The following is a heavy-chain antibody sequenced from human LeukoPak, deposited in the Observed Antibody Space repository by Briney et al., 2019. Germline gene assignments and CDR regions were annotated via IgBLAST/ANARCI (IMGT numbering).Heavy chain of an antibody. Sequence: ASVKVSCKASGYNFNSYGISWVRRAPGQGLEWMGWISAYNANTNYAQKLQGRVTMTTDTSTSTAHMELRSLRSDDTAVYYCARFTSLDVYAFDIWGQGTMVTVSS. CDR2: ISAYNANT. CDR1: GYNFNSYG. J-gene: IGHJ3*02. CDR3: ARFTSLDVYAFDI. D-gene: IGHD1-1*01. V-gene: IGHV1-18*01.